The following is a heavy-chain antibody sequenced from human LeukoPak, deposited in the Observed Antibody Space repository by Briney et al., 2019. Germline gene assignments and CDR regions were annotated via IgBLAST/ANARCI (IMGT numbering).Heavy chain of an antibody. CDR2: IYYSGST. V-gene: IGHV4-59*01. J-gene: IGHJ4*02. CDR1: GGSISTYY. D-gene: IGHD3-9*01. CDR3: AREVRYSFDY. Sequence: SETLSLTCTVSGGSISTYYWSWIRQPPGKGLEWIGYIYYSGSTNYNPSLKNRVIISVDTSKNQFSLKLSSVTAANTAVYYCAREVRYSFDYWGQGTLVTVSS.